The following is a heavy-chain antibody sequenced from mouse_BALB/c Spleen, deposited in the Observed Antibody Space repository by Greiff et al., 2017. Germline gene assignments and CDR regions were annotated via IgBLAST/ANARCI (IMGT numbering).Heavy chain of an antibody. CDR2: IYPGDGDT. V-gene: IGHV1-80*01. CDR1: GYAFSSYW. J-gene: IGHJ4*01. D-gene: IGHD2-3*01. Sequence: QVQLQQSGAELVRPGSSVKISCKASGYAFSSYWMNWVKQRPGQGLEWIGQIYPGDGDTNYNGKFKGKATLTADKSSSTAYMQLSRLTSEDSAVYCCARSGRLLQGMDYWGQGTSVTVAS. CDR3: ARSGRLLQGMDY.